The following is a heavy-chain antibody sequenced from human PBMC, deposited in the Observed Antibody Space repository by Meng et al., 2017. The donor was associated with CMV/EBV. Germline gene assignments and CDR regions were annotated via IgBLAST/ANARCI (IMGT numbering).Heavy chain of an antibody. Sequence: GSLLKISCAASGFTFSSYAMHWVRQAPGKGLEWVAVISYDGSNKYYADSVKGRFTISRDNSKNTLYLQMNSLRAEDTAVYYCARDRSSYEYYFDYWGQGTLVTVSS. J-gene: IGHJ4*02. CDR3: ARDRSSYEYYFDY. V-gene: IGHV3-30*04. CDR1: GFTFSSYA. D-gene: IGHD5-18*01. CDR2: ISYDGSNK.